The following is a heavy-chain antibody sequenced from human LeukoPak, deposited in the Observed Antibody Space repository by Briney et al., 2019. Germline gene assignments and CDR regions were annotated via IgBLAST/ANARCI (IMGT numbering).Heavy chain of an antibody. CDR2: ISWNSGSI. Sequence: TGGSLRLSCAASGFTFDDYAMHWVGQAPGKGLVWVSGISWNSGSIGYADSVKGRFTISRDNAKNSLYLQMNSLRAEDTALYYCAKDMGGSYYGHAFDIWGQGTMVTVSS. D-gene: IGHD1-26*01. V-gene: IGHV3-9*01. CDR3: AKDMGGSYYGHAFDI. J-gene: IGHJ3*02. CDR1: GFTFDDYA.